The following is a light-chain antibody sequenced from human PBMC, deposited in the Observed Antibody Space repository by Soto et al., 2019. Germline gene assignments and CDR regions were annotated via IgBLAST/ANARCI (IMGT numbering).Light chain of an antibody. V-gene: IGKV2-30*02. CDR3: MQGRHWPNT. CDR1: QSLVHSDGHTY. J-gene: IGKJ4*01. CDR2: KVS. Sequence: DVVLTQSPLSLPVTLGQLASISCRSSQSLVHSDGHTYLSWFQQRPGQSPRRLIYKVSNRDSGVPDRFSGSGSCTDFTLKISRVEAEDVGVYYCMQGRHWPNTFGVGTKVEIK.